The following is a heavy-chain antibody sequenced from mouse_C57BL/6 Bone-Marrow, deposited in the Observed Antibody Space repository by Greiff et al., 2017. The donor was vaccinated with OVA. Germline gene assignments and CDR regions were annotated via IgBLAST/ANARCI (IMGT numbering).Heavy chain of an antibody. J-gene: IGHJ3*01. CDR3: ARGYYGNYWFAY. V-gene: IGHV8-12*01. CDR2: IYWDDDK. D-gene: IGHD2-1*01. Sequence: QVTLKECGPGILQSSQTLSLTCSFSGFSLSTSGMGVSWIRQPSGKGLEWLAHIYWDDDKRYNPSLKSRLTISKDTSRNQVFLKITSVDTADTATYYCARGYYGNYWFAYWGQGTLVTVSA. CDR1: GFSLSTSGMG.